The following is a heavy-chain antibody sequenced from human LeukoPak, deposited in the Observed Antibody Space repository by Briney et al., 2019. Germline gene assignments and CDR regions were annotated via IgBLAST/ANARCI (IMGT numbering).Heavy chain of an antibody. CDR3: ARDRAAPTWFFDL. V-gene: IGHV3-23*01. J-gene: IGHJ2*01. CDR1: GFTFSTYV. Sequence: GGSLRLSCAASGFTFSTYVMSWVRQAPGKGLEWVSGISGSGGNTYYADSVKGRFTISRDNAKTSLYLQMSTLRDEDTAVYYCARDRAAPTWFFDLWGRGTLVLVSS. CDR2: ISGSGGNT. D-gene: IGHD2-15*01.